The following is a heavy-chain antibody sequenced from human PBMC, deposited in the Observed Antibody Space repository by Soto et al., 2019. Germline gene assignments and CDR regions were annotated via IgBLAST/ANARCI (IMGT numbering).Heavy chain of an antibody. J-gene: IGHJ4*02. CDR2: IYYSGST. CDR3: ARHSIYGEFDY. V-gene: IGHV4-59*08. D-gene: IGHD2-21*01. Sequence: RQPPGKGLEWVGYIYYSGSTNYNPSLKSRVTISVDTSKNQISLKLTSVTATDTAVYYCARHSIYGEFDYWGQGTQVTVSS.